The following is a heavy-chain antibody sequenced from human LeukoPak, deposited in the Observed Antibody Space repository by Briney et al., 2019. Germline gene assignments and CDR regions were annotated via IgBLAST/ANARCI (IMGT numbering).Heavy chain of an antibody. CDR2: ISYSGST. Sequence: SETLSLTCTVSGGSVSSGSYYWTWIRQPPGKGLEWIGYISYSGSTNFNPSLKSRVTISVDTSKNQFSLNLSSVTAADTAVYYCARRGTGGRSFDIWGHGTMVTVSS. D-gene: IGHD2-8*02. V-gene: IGHV4-61*01. CDR1: GGSVSSGSYY. CDR3: ARRGTGGRSFDI. J-gene: IGHJ3*02.